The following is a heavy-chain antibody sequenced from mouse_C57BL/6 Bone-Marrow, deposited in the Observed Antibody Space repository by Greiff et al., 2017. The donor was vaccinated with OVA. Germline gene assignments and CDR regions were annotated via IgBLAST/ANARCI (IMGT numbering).Heavy chain of an antibody. CDR3: ARDRNYYYGSPFAY. CDR2: IYPRSGNT. CDR1: GYTFTSYG. V-gene: IGHV1-81*01. Sequence: QVQLQQSGAELARPGASVKLSCKASGYTFTSYGISWVKQRPGQGLEWIGEIYPRSGNTYYNEKFKGKATLTADKSYSTAYMELRSLTSEDSAVYFWARDRNYYYGSPFAYWGQGTLVTVSA. J-gene: IGHJ3*01. D-gene: IGHD1-1*01.